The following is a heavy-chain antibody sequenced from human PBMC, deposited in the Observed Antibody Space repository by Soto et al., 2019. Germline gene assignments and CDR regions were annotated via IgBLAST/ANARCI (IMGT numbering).Heavy chain of an antibody. D-gene: IGHD2-2*01. Sequence: SGPTLVNPTQTLTLTCTFSGFSLSTSGVGVGWIRQPPGKALERLALIYWNDDERYSPSLKSRLTITKDTSKNQVVLTMTNMDPVDTATYYCAHIASTGYCSSTSCLNWFDPWGQGTLVTVSS. J-gene: IGHJ5*02. CDR2: IYWNDDE. V-gene: IGHV2-5*01. CDR1: GFSLSTSGVG. CDR3: AHIASTGYCSSTSCLNWFDP.